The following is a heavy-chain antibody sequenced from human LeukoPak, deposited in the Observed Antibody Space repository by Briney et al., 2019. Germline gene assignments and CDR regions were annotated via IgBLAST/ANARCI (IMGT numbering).Heavy chain of an antibody. CDR1: GGTFSSYA. J-gene: IGHJ4*02. CDR2: IIPIFGTA. CDR3: ARDGPPGDYILRY. V-gene: IGHV1-69*01. D-gene: IGHD4-17*01. Sequence: VKVSCKASGGTFSSYAISWVRQAPGQGLEWMGGIIPIFGTANYAQKFQGRVTITADESTSTAYMELSSLRSEDTAVYYCARDGPPGDYILRYWGQGALVTVSS.